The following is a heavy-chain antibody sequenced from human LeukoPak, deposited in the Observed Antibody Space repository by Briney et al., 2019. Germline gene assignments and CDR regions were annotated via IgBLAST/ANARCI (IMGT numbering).Heavy chain of an antibody. J-gene: IGHJ4*02. CDR1: GFTFDNYA. V-gene: IGHV3-9*01. D-gene: IGHD1-26*01. CDR3: AKDITGSSSTSVFDF. CDR2: ISWHSGKI. Sequence: GRSLRLSCAASGFTFDNYAMHWVRQVPGRGLEWASSISWHSGKIDYADSVKGRFTISRDNAKNFLYLQMNSLTAEDTALYYCAKDITGSSSTSVFDFWGQGSLVTVSS.